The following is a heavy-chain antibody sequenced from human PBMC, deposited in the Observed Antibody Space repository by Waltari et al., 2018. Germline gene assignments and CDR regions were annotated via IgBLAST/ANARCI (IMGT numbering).Heavy chain of an antibody. CDR3: ARRSRYYYDSSGYYSNYSEFDY. D-gene: IGHD3-22*01. J-gene: IGHJ4*02. CDR2: ISAYNGNT. CDR1: GYTFTSYG. V-gene: IGHV1-18*01. Sequence: QVQLVQSGAEVKKPGASVKVSCKASGYTFTSYGISWVRQAPGQGLEWMGWISAYNGNTNYAQKLQGRVTMTTDTSTSTAYMELRSLRSDDTAVYYCARRSRYYYDSSGYYSNYSEFDYWGQGTLVTVSS.